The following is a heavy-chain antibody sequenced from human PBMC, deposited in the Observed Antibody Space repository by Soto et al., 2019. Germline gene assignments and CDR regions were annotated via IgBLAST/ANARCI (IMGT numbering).Heavy chain of an antibody. CDR2: IDGSGTTK. Sequence: EVQLLESGGGLVQPGGSLRLSCGVSGFTFNDFEMNWVRQAPGKGLEWLAYIDGSGTTKKYADSVRGRFTISRDNPNNSLFLQMSRLRAADTAIYYCARGFGRFNYWGQGTLVSVSS. D-gene: IGHD3-10*01. CDR3: ARGFGRFNY. V-gene: IGHV3-48*03. J-gene: IGHJ4*02. CDR1: GFTFNDFE.